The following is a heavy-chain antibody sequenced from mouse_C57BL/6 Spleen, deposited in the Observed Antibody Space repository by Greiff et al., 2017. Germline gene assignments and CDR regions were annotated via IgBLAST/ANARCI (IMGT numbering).Heavy chain of an antibody. CDR3: ARLGYSNYAMDY. J-gene: IGHJ4*01. CDR1: GYTFTSYW. Sequence: QVQLQQPGTELVKPGASVKLSCKASGYTFTSYWMHWVKQRPGQGLEWIGNINPSNGGTNYNEKFKSNATMTVDKSSSTAYMQLSSLTSEDSAVYYCARLGYSNYAMDYWGQGTSVTVSS. CDR2: INPSNGGT. V-gene: IGHV1-53*01. D-gene: IGHD2-5*01.